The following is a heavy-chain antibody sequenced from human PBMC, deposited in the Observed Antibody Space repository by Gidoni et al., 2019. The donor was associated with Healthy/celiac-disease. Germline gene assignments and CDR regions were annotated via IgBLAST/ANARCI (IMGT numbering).Heavy chain of an antibody. D-gene: IGHD3-22*01. CDR3: ARDQGYSFYYGMDV. CDR1: GFTFSSYG. Sequence: QVQLVESGGGVVQPGRSLRLSCAASGFTFSSYGMHWVRQAPGKGLEWVAVIWYDGSNKDYADSVKGRFTISRDNSKNTLYLQMNSLRAEDTAVYYCARDQGYSFYYGMDVWGQGTTVTVSS. V-gene: IGHV3-33*01. CDR2: IWYDGSNK. J-gene: IGHJ6*02.